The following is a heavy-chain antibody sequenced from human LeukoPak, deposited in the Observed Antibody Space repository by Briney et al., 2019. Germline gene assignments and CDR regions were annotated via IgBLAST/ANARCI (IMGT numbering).Heavy chain of an antibody. V-gene: IGHV4-59*01. CDR3: ARDRRAAGTVVDYFDY. Sequence: PSETLSLTCTVSGGSISSYYWSWIRQPPGKRLEWIGYIYYSGSTNYNPSLKSRVTISVDTSKNQFSLKLSSVTAADTAVYYCARDRRAAGTVVDYFDYWGQGTLVTVSS. CDR1: GGSISSYY. J-gene: IGHJ4*02. CDR2: IYYSGST. D-gene: IGHD6-13*01.